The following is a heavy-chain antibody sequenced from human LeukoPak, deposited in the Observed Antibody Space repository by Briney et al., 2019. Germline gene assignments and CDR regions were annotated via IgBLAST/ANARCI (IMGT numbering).Heavy chain of an antibody. D-gene: IGHD2-2*01. CDR1: GYTFTGYY. Sequence: ASVKVSCKASGYTFTGYYMHWVRQAPGQGLEWMGWINPNSGGTNYAQKFQGRVTTTRDTSISTAYMELSRLRSDDTAVYYCARGALGCSSTSCYRLESRSEDYWGQGTLVTVSS. CDR3: ARGALGCSSTSCYRLESRSEDY. J-gene: IGHJ4*02. V-gene: IGHV1-2*02. CDR2: INPNSGGT.